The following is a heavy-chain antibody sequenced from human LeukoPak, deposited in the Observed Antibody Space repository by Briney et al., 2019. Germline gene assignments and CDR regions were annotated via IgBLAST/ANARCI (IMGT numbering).Heavy chain of an antibody. Sequence: GASVEVSCKASGYTFSTYGINWVRQAPGQGLEWMGWINTNNGNTNYAQKFQGRVTMTRDTSTSTAYMELRSLGSDDTAVYYCARKGCFDNCYLFDYWGQGTLVTVSS. V-gene: IGHV1-18*01. CDR1: GYTFSTYG. D-gene: IGHD1-20*01. CDR2: INTNNGNT. CDR3: ARKGCFDNCYLFDY. J-gene: IGHJ4*02.